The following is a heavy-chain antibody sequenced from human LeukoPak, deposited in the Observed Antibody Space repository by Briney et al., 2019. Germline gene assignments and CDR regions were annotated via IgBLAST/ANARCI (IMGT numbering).Heavy chain of an antibody. D-gene: IGHD3-10*01. CDR2: ISGSGGST. V-gene: IGHV3-23*01. CDR3: ARDPKRYYYGSGRTVGAFDI. Sequence: QTGGSLRLSCAASGFTFSSYAMSWVRQAPGKGLEWVSAISGSGGSTYYADSVKGRFTISRDNSKNTLYLQMNSLRAEDTAVYYCARDPKRYYYGSGRTVGAFDIWGQGTMVTVSS. CDR1: GFTFSSYA. J-gene: IGHJ3*02.